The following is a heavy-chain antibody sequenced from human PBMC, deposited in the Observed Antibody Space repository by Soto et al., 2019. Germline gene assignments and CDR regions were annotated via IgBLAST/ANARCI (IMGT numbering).Heavy chain of an antibody. D-gene: IGHD3-3*01. CDR1: GGSISSYY. V-gene: IGHV4-59*01. Sequence: PSETLSLTCTVSGGSISSYYWSWIRQPPGKGLEWIGYIYYSGSTNYNPSLKSRVTISVDTSKNQFSLKLSSVTAADTAVYYCARGSRVFGVPLILGYWGQGTLVTVSS. CDR3: ARGSRVFGVPLILGY. CDR2: IYYSGST. J-gene: IGHJ4*02.